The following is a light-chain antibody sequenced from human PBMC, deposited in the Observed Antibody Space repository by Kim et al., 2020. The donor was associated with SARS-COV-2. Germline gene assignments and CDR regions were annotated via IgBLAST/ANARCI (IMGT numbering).Light chain of an antibody. V-gene: IGLV2-14*03. J-gene: IGLJ3*02. CDR2: GVH. CDR3: SSYTSRSTWV. CDR1: YYL. Sequence: YYLVPWYQPNPSKAPKIIDFGVHKRPSGVSNRFSGSQAGSTAPLTNSRPPGEEEADYYCSSYTSRSTWVFGGGTQLTVL.